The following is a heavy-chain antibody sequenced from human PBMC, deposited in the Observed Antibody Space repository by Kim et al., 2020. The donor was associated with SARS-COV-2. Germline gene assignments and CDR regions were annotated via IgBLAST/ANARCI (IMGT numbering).Heavy chain of an antibody. V-gene: IGHV4-59*01. J-gene: IGHJ4*01. D-gene: IGHD1-26*01. Sequence: SETLSLTCTVSGGSISSYYWSWIRQPPGKGLEWIGYIYYSGSADYNPSLKSRVTISVDTSRNQFSLMLSSVTAADTAVYYCARTPRYYIIARDWGHGTLV. CDR3: ARTPRYYIIARD. CDR2: IYYSGSA. CDR1: GGSISSYY.